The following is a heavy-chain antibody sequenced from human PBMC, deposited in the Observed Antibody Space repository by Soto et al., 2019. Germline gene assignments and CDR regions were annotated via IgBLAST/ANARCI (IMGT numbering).Heavy chain of an antibody. J-gene: IGHJ5*02. V-gene: IGHV1-8*01. D-gene: IGHD6-13*01. CDR3: AGSIAAAGHNWFDP. CDR1: GYTFTSYD. Sequence: ASVKVSCKASGYTFTSYDINCVRQATGQGLEWMGWMNPNSGNTGYAQKFQGRVTMTRNTSISTAYMELSSLRSEDTAVYYCAGSIAAAGHNWFDPWGQGTLVTVSS. CDR2: MNPNSGNT.